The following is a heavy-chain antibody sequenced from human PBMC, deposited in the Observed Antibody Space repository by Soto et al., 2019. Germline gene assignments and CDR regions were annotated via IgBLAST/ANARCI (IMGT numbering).Heavy chain of an antibody. D-gene: IGHD2-15*01. V-gene: IGHV4-30-4*01. CDR1: GGSISSGDYY. CDR3: ARYYCSGGSCYPHRIAY. Sequence: SETLSLTCTVSGGSISSGDYYWSWIRQPPGKGLEWIGYIYHSGSTYYNPSLKSRVTISVDTSKNQFSLKLSSVTAADTAVYYCARYYCSGGSCYPHRIAYWGQGTLVTVSS. CDR2: IYHSGST. J-gene: IGHJ4*02.